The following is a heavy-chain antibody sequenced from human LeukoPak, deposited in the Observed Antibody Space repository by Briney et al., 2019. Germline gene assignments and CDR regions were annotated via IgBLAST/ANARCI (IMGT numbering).Heavy chain of an antibody. V-gene: IGHV1-8*01. CDR2: MNPNTGNA. CDR1: GYTFTNFD. Sequence: GASMKVSCKASGYTFTNFDINWVRQATGQGLEWMGWMNPNTGNAGYAQKFQDRVTITWDASISTAYMDLSSLRSEDTAVYYCARVGYSNSYDYWGQGTQVTVSP. CDR3: ARVGYSNSYDY. J-gene: IGHJ4*02. D-gene: IGHD1-26*01.